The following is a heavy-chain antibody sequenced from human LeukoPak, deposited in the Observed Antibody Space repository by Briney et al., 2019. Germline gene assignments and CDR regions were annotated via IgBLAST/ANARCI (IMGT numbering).Heavy chain of an antibody. CDR3: ARAPRDTNSWYYFDY. J-gene: IGHJ4*02. D-gene: IGHD5-18*01. CDR2: MYYSGDT. V-gene: IGHV4-31*02. Sequence: TLSLTCTVSGFSICSGDYYWRSIRQHPGKGLEWIGYMYYSGDTYYNPSLKSRVTISVDTSKNQFSLKLSSVTAADTAVYYCARAPRDTNSWYYFDYWGQGTLVSVSS. CDR1: GFSICSGDYY.